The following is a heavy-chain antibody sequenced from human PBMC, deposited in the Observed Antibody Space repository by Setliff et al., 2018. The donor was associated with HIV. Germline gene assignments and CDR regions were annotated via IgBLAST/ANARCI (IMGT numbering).Heavy chain of an antibody. J-gene: IGHJ5*02. V-gene: IGHV4-39*01. CDR2: IYFSGSA. CDR3: ARHEGYNDFLTGYFRYKWYDP. D-gene: IGHD3-9*01. Sequence: SLTCTVSGGSISSSSYYWGWIRQSPEKGLEWIGSIYFSGSAYYNPSLESRVTISVDASKNQFSLKLNSVTAADTAVYYCARHEGYNDFLTGYFRYKWYDPWGQGTLVTVSS. CDR1: GGSISSSSYY.